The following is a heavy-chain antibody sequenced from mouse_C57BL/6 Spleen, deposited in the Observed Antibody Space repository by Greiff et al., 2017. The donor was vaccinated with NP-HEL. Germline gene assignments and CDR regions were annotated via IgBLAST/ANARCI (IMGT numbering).Heavy chain of an antibody. Sequence: EVKLVESGEGLVKPGGSLKLSCAASGFTFSSYAMSWVRQTPEKRLEWVAYISSGGDYIYYADTVKGRFTISRDNARNTLYLQMSSLKSEDTAMYYCTRGFSIYYYGSSPGWFAYWGQGTLVTVYA. V-gene: IGHV5-9-1*02. J-gene: IGHJ3*01. CDR3: TRGFSIYYYGSSPGWFAY. D-gene: IGHD1-1*01. CDR1: GFTFSSYA. CDR2: ISSGGDYI.